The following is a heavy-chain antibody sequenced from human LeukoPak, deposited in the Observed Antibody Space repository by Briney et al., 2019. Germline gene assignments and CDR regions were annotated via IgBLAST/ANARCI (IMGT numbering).Heavy chain of an antibody. Sequence: SETLSLTXTVSGGSISSGDYYWSWIRQPPGKGLEWIGYIYYSGSTYYNPSLKSRVTISVDTSKNQFSLKLSSVTAADTAVYYCARGAGGPAAIAGYYYYYYMDVWGKGTTVTVSS. CDR2: IYYSGST. CDR1: GGSISSGDYY. D-gene: IGHD2-2*01. CDR3: ARGAGGPAAIAGYYYYYYMDV. V-gene: IGHV4-30-4*08. J-gene: IGHJ6*03.